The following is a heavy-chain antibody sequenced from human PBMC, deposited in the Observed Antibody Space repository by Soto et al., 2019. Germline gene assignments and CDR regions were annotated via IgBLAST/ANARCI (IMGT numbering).Heavy chain of an antibody. J-gene: IGHJ5*02. CDR3: ARSPDGIAADTLGYNWFDT. CDR2: IIPIFGTA. D-gene: IGHD6-13*01. CDR1: GGGYGSCS. V-gene: IGHV1-69*01. Sequence: GGGYGSCSRSWVRQATGQGLEWMGGIIPIFGTANYAQKFQGRVTITADESTSTAYMELSSLRSEDTAVYYCARSPDGIAADTLGYNWFDTWGQRTLVTLSS.